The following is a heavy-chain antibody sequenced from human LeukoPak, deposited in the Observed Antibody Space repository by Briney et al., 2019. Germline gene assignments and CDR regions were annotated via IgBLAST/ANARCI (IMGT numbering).Heavy chain of an antibody. V-gene: IGHV4-61*02. Sequence: SETLSLTCTVAGLSISSGSYYWSWIRQPAGKGLEWIGLIYTSGSTNYNPSLKSRVTISVDTSNNQSSLKLSSVTAADTAVYYCARVLVGASYYYYYMDVWGKGTTVTVSS. CDR1: GLSISSGSYY. CDR3: ARVLVGASYYYYYMDV. CDR2: IYTSGST. D-gene: IGHD1-26*01. J-gene: IGHJ6*03.